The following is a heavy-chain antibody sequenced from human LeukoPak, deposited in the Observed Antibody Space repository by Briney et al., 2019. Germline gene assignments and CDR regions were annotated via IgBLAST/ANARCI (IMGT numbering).Heavy chain of an antibody. CDR2: ISSSGSMI. J-gene: IGHJ4*02. V-gene: IGHV3-11*01. Sequence: GGSLRLSCAASGFIFSDYYMSWIRQALGKGLEWVSYISSSGSMIYYADSVKGRFTISRDNAKNSLYLQMNSLRAEDTAVYFCARDDYYYGSGSYTGYWGQGTLVTVSS. D-gene: IGHD3-10*01. CDR3: ARDDYYYGSGSYTGY. CDR1: GFIFSDYY.